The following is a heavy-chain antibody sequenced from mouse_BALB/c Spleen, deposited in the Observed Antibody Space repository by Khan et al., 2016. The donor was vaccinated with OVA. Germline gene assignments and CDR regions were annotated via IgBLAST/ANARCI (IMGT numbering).Heavy chain of an antibody. D-gene: IGHD1-1*01. V-gene: IGHV3-1*02. Sequence: EVQLLETGPDLVKPSQSLSLTCPVTGYSITSGYSWHWIRQFPGNKLEWMGHIHYSGSTNYNPSLKSRISITRDTSKNQFFLQLNSVTTEDTAKDYRGRDGNYFDYWGQGTTLTVSS. CDR3: GRDGNYFDY. CDR1: GYSITSGYS. CDR2: IHYSGST. J-gene: IGHJ2*01.